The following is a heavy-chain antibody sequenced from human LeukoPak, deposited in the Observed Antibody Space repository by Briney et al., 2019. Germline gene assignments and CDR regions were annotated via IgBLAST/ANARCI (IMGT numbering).Heavy chain of an antibody. Sequence: SETLSLTCAVYGGSHSGYYWSLIRQPSGKGLEWIGEINHSGSTNYNPSLKSRVTISVDTSKNQFSLKLSSVTAADTAVYYCARGPSLWFGENPDYWGQGTLVTVSS. D-gene: IGHD3-10*01. J-gene: IGHJ4*02. CDR3: ARGPSLWFGENPDY. V-gene: IGHV4-34*01. CDR2: INHSGST. CDR1: GGSHSGYY.